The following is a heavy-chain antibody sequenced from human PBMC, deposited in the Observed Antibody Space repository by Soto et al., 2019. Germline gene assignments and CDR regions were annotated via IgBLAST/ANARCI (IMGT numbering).Heavy chain of an antibody. CDR1: GFTFSSYS. Sequence: GGSLRLSCAASGFTFSSYSMNWVRQAPGKGLEWVSYISSSSSTIYYADSVKGRFTISRDNAKNSLYLQMNSLRDEDTAVYYCATARAQQLVSDLIWGDNLKFDPWGQGTLVTVSS. CDR3: ATARAQQLVSDLIWGDNLKFDP. CDR2: ISSSSSTI. D-gene: IGHD6-13*01. V-gene: IGHV3-48*02. J-gene: IGHJ5*02.